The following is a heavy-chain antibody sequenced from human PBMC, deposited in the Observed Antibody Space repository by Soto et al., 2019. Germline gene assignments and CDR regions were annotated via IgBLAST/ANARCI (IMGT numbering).Heavy chain of an antibody. D-gene: IGHD2-8*01. Sequence: SETLSLTCTVSGGSVSSGGYYWSWIRQHPGTGLEWIGYIYYSGTTYFNPSLKSRASISLGTSKNEFSLKLTSVTAADTAVYYCARRALPQCINGVCYKDGFWDYWGQGALVTVSS. CDR2: IYYSGTT. CDR1: GGSVSSGGYY. V-gene: IGHV4-31*03. J-gene: IGHJ4*02. CDR3: ARRALPQCINGVCYKDGFWDY.